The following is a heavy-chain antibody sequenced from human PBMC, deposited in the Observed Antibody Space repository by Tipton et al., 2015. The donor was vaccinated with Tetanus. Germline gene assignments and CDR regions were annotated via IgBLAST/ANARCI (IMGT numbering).Heavy chain of an antibody. V-gene: IGHV1-2*02. Sequence: QLVQSGAEVKKPGAPMKVSCKAFGYTFTAQYMYWVRQAPGQGLEWMGWIDPNSGDTKYAQKFRGRVTMTRDTSISTIHMELSGLRSDDTAVYYCARDRGDYIYYGMDVWGQGTTVTVSS. J-gene: IGHJ6*02. CDR2: IDPNSGDT. CDR3: ARDRGDYIYYGMDV. CDR1: GYTFTAQY. D-gene: IGHD3-22*01.